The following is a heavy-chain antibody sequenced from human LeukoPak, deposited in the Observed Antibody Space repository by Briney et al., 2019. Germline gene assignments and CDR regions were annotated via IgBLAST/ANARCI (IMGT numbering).Heavy chain of an antibody. V-gene: IGHV1-2*02. CDR3: AGDRSGWYGYDY. Sequence: GASVKVSCKASGYTFTGYYMHWVRQAPGQGLEWMGWINPNSGSTNYAQKFQGRVTMTRDTSISTAYMELSRLRSDDTAVYYCAGDRSGWYGYDYWGQGTLVTVSS. D-gene: IGHD6-19*01. CDR2: INPNSGST. CDR1: GYTFTGYY. J-gene: IGHJ4*02.